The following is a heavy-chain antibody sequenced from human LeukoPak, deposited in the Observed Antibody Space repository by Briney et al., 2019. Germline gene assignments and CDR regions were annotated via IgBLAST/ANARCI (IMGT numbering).Heavy chain of an antibody. Sequence: ASVKVSCKASGYTFTSYTMHWMRQAPGQRLEWMGWINAGNGNTEYSQGFQGRVTITRDTSASTAYMELSSLRSEDTAVYYCARDLDQWGQGTLVTVSS. CDR2: INAGNGNT. D-gene: IGHD1-1*01. V-gene: IGHV1-3*01. CDR1: GYTFTSYT. CDR3: ARDLDQ. J-gene: IGHJ4*02.